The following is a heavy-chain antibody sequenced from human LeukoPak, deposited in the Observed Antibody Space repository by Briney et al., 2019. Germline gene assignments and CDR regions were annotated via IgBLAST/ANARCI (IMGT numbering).Heavy chain of an antibody. Sequence: PGGSLRLSCTTSGLTFNTCGMHWVRQAPGMGLEWLTLIRPDGTKKFYSDSVKGRFTVSRDNSKNMLYLEMNSLRSEDTPVYYCVKDNPVLHYWGQGILVTVSS. CDR1: GLTFNTCG. V-gene: IGHV3-30*02. CDR3: VKDNPVLHY. J-gene: IGHJ4*02. CDR2: IRPDGTKK.